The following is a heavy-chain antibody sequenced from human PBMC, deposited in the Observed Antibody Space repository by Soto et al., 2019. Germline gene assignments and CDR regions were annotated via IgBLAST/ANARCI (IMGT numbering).Heavy chain of an antibody. D-gene: IGHD3-9*01. J-gene: IGHJ6*02. CDR3: ARDGLPTDILTGPTPFGYYYYGMDV. CDR1: GYTFTSYA. V-gene: IGHV3-64*01. Sequence: ASVKVSCKASGYTFTSYAMHWVRQAPGKGLEYVSAISSNGGSTYYANSVKGRFTISRDNSKNTLYLQMGSLRAEDMAVYYCARDGLPTDILTGPTPFGYYYYGMDVWGQGTTVTVSS. CDR2: ISSNGGST.